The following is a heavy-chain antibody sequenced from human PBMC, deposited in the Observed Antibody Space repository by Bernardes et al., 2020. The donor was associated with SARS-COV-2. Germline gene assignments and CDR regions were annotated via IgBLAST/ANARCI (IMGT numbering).Heavy chain of an antibody. J-gene: IGHJ6*02. CDR2: IYENGDNT. CDR3: AKGGYGSGSFYSLVDV. CDR1: GFTFTTNP. Sequence: GGSLRLSCAGSGFTFTTNPMSWVRQAPGRGLEWVSGIYENGDNTHYADSVKGRFTISRDNSKNTLYLQMHTLSADDTAIYYCAKGGYGSGSFYSLVDVWGQGTTVTVSS. D-gene: IGHD3-10*01. V-gene: IGHV3-23*05.